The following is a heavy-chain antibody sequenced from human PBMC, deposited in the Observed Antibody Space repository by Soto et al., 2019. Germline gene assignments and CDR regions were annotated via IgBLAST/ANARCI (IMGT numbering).Heavy chain of an antibody. CDR2: IYFTGST. Sequence: SETLSLTCTVSGGAVSSGTYYWSWIRQPPGKGLEWIGHIYFTGSTNYNPSLKSRVTMSLDTSRNQFSPKLSSVTAADTAVYYCTRGPPRVQWFDPWGLGTLVTVSS. V-gene: IGHV4-61*01. CDR3: TRGPPRVQWFDP. CDR1: GGAVSSGTYY. J-gene: IGHJ5*02.